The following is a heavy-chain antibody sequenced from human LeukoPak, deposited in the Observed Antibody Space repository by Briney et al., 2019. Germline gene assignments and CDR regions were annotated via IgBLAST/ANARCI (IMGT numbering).Heavy chain of an antibody. CDR2: ISGSGGGT. CDR3: AKDRTGSYYMDV. D-gene: IGHD3-10*01. V-gene: IGHV3-23*01. CDR1: GFTFSNYW. J-gene: IGHJ6*03. Sequence: GGSLRLSCEASGFTFSNYWMSWVRQAPGKGLEWVSAISGSGGGTYYADSVKGRFTISRDNSKNTLYLQMNSLRAEDTAVYYCAKDRTGSYYMDVWGKGTTVTVSS.